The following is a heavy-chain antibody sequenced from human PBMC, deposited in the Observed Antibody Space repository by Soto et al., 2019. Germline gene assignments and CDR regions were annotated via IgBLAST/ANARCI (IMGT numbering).Heavy chain of an antibody. CDR2: IWYDGSNK. D-gene: IGHD6-19*01. V-gene: IGHV3-33*01. J-gene: IGHJ4*02. CDR1: GFTFSSYG. Sequence: QVQLVESGGGVVQPGRSLRLSCAASGFTFSSYGMHWVRLAPGKGLEWVAVIWYDGSNKYYADSVKGRFTISRDNSKNTLYLQMNSLRAEDTAVYYCARGEDSSGWYSDYWGQGTLVTVSS. CDR3: ARGEDSSGWYSDY.